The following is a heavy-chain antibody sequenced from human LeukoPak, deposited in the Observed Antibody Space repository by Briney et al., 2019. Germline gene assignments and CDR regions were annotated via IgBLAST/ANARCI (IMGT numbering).Heavy chain of an antibody. J-gene: IGHJ4*02. CDR1: GGTFSSYA. D-gene: IGHD3-10*01. CDR3: ASNPPHRNYGSGSSYEDY. V-gene: IGHV1-69*04. CDR2: TIPILGIA. Sequence: SVKVSCKASGGTFSSYAISWVRQAPGQGLEWMGRTIPILGIANYAQKFQGRVTITADKSTSTAYMELSSLRSEDTAVYYCASNPPHRNYGSGSSYEDYWGQGTLVTVSS.